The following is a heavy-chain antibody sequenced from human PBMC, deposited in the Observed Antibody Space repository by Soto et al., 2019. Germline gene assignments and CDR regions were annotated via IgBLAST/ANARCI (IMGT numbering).Heavy chain of an antibody. Sequence: SDTLSLTCAAYGGSFSGYYWSWIRQPPGKGLEWIGEINHSGSTNYNPSLKSRVTISVDTSKNQFSLKLSSVTAADTAVYYCARGHLGMATTRFDYWRQRTLVTVS. V-gene: IGHV4-34*01. CDR2: INHSGST. CDR3: ARGHLGMATTRFDY. CDR1: GGSFSGYY. D-gene: IGHD1-1*01. J-gene: IGHJ4*02.